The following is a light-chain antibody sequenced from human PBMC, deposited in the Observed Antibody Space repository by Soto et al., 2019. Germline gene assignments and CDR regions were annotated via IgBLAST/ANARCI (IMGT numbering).Light chain of an antibody. CDR3: QQRSNWPST. V-gene: IGKV3-11*01. CDR1: QSVSSY. Sequence: EIVLTQSPATLSLSPGERATLSCRASQSVSSYLAWYQQKPGQAPRLLIYDASNRATAIPARFSGSGSGTDFALNIRSLEPEDFEVYYCQQRSNWPSTFGQGTKLAIK. CDR2: DAS. J-gene: IGKJ1*01.